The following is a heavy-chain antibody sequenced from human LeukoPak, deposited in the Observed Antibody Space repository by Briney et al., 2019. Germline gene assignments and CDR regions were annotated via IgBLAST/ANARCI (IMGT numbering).Heavy chain of an antibody. CDR2: IYDSGTT. CDR1: GDSISNGGYY. D-gene: IGHD1-14*01. J-gene: IGHJ4*02. CDR3: ARGGDRRGFDY. V-gene: IGHV4-31*03. Sequence: SQTLSLTCTVSGDSISNGGYYWSWIRLHPGKGLEWVGYIYDSGTTYYSPALQSRVSISVDTSDNKFSLKLKSLTAADTAVYYCARGGDRRGFDYLGQGTLVTVSS.